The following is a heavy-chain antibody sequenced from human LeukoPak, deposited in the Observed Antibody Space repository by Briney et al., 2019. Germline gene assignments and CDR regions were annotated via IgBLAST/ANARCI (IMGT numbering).Heavy chain of an antibody. V-gene: IGHV1-69*05. D-gene: IGHD6-19*01. CDR2: IIPIFGTA. Sequence: GASVKVSCKASEGTFSSYAISWVRQAPGQGLEWMGGIIPIFGTANYAQKFQGRVTMTRDTSTSTVYMELSSLRSEDTAVYYCARDKGSELDYWGQGTLVTVSS. CDR3: ARDKGSELDY. J-gene: IGHJ4*02. CDR1: EGTFSSYA.